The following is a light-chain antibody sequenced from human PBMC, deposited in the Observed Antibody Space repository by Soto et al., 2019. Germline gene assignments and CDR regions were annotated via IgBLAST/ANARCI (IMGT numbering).Light chain of an antibody. CDR2: EVS. CDR3: CSHALSSASSV. J-gene: IGLJ1*01. V-gene: IGLV2-23*02. Sequence: QSVLSRPASVSGSPGQSITISCTGASSDVGSNNLVSWYQQHPGKAPKLMIYEVSKRPSGISNRFSGSKSGNTASLTISGLQAEDEADYYCCSHALSSASSVFGSGTKVTV. CDR1: SSDVGSNNL.